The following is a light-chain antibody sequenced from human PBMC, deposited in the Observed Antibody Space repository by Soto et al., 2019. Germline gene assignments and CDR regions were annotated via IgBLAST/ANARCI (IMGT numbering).Light chain of an antibody. J-gene: IGKJ1*01. V-gene: IGKV1-5*03. Sequence: DIQMTQSPSTLSGSVGDRVTITCRASQTISSWLAWYQQKPGKDRKLLIYKASTLKSAESSRFSGSGSGSEFPLTITSLQPDDFATYYCQHYSSYSEAFGEGTKVELK. CDR2: KAS. CDR3: QHYSSYSEA. CDR1: QTISSW.